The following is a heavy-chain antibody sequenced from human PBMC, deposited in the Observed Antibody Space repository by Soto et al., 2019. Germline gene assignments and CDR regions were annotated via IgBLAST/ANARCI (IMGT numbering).Heavy chain of an antibody. D-gene: IGHD2-2*01. CDR2: IIPIFGTA. V-gene: IGHV1-69*01. CDR3: ARDRAYCSSTSCYPIYGMDV. J-gene: IGHJ6*02. Sequence: QVQLVQSGAEVKKPGSSVKVSCKASGGTFSSYAISWVRQAPGQGLEWMGGIIPIFGTANYAQKFQGRVTITADESTSTDYMELSSLRSEDTAVYYCARDRAYCSSTSCYPIYGMDVWGQGTTVTVSS. CDR1: GGTFSSYA.